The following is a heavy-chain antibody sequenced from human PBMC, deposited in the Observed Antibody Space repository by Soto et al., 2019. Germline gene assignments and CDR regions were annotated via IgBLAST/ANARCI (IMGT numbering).Heavy chain of an antibody. V-gene: IGHV1-46*03. Sequence: VQLVQSGAEVKRPGASVKISCKASGDTLSTYYMHWARQAPGQGLEWMGIINPRSGKTNYPQKFQGRVTMTRDTSTTTVYMELSTLRSEDTAMYYCARDLAYCGGDCYPIDYWGQGTLVTVSS. CDR3: ARDLAYCGGDCYPIDY. D-gene: IGHD2-21*02. CDR1: GDTLSTYY. CDR2: INPRSGKT. J-gene: IGHJ4*02.